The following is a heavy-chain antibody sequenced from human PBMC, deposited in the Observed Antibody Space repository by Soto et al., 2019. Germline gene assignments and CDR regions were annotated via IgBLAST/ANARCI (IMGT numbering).Heavy chain of an antibody. CDR1: GGTFSSYA. CDR2: IIPIFGTA. D-gene: IGHD6-19*01. V-gene: IGHV1-69*13. J-gene: IGHJ3*02. CDR3: ARDLYSSGPPDAFDI. Sequence: ASVKVSCKASGGTFSSYAISWVRQAPGQGLEWMGGIIPIFGTANYAQKFQGRVTITADESTSTAYMELSSLRSEDTAVYYCARDLYSSGPPDAFDIWGQGTMVTVS.